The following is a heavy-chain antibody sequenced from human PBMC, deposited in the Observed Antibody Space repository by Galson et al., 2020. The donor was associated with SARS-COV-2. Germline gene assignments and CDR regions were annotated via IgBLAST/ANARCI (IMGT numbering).Heavy chain of an antibody. J-gene: IGHJ4*02. Sequence: GGSLRLSCAVSGFSFSTYAMHWVRQAPGKGLDWVAVISYDGSNKNYADSVKGRFTISRDNSKNTLYLQMDSLRGEDTAVYYCASAQQLAGFHYWGQGTLVTVSS. CDR1: GFSFSTYA. CDR2: ISYDGSNK. V-gene: IGHV3-30*01. CDR3: ASAQQLAGFHY. D-gene: IGHD6-13*01.